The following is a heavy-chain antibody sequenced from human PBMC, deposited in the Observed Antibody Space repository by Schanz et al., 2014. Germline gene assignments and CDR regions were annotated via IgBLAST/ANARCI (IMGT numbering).Heavy chain of an antibody. CDR1: GFTFSSYG. J-gene: IGHJ4*02. Sequence: QVQLVESGGGVVQPGRSLKLSCAASGFTFSSYGMHWVRQAPGKGLEWVAVISYDGNTKYYADSVKGRFTISRDNSKNTLYLQMNSLRAEDTAVYDCARGVRIDYWGQGTLVTVSS. D-gene: IGHD3-3*01. CDR3: ARGVRIDY. V-gene: IGHV3-30*03. CDR2: ISYDGNTK.